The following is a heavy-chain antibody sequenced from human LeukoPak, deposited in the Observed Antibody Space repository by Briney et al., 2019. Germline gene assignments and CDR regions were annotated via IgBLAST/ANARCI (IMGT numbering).Heavy chain of an antibody. CDR1: GYTFTGYY. D-gene: IGHD1-26*01. CDR3: AVSGSYFDYYGMDV. J-gene: IGHJ6*02. V-gene: IGHV1-2*06. CDR2: INPNSGGT. Sequence: ASVKVSCKASGYTFTGYYMHWVRQAPGQGLEWMGRINPNSGGTNYAQKFQGRVTMTRDTSASTAYMELSSLRSEDTAVYYCAVSGSYFDYYGMDVWGQGTTVTVSS.